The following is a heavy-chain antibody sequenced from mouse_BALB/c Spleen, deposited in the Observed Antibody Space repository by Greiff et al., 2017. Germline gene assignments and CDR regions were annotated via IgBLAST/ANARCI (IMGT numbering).Heavy chain of an antibody. Sequence: VQLQQSGPELVKPGASVKMSCKASGYTFTSYVMHWVKQRPGQGLEWIGYINPYNDGTKYNEKFKGKATLTSDKSSSTAYMELSSLTSEDSAVYYCARGDGYSAMDYWGQGTSVTVSS. CDR2: INPYNDGT. J-gene: IGHJ4*01. CDR3: ARGDGYSAMDY. V-gene: IGHV1-14*01. D-gene: IGHD2-3*01. CDR1: GYTFTSYV.